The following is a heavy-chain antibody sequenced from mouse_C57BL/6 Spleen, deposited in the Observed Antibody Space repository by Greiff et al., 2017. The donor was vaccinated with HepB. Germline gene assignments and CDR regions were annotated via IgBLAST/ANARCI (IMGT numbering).Heavy chain of an antibody. CDR2: IDPANGNT. Sequence: VQLKESVAELVRPGASVKLSCTASGFNIKNTYMHWVKQRPEQGLEWIGRIDPANGNTKYAPKFQGKAPITADTSSNTAYLQLSSLTSEDTAIYYCARGGYYGSSYDWYFDVWGTGTTVTVSS. CDR3: ARGGYYGSSYDWYFDV. V-gene: IGHV14-3*01. CDR1: GFNIKNTY. D-gene: IGHD1-1*01. J-gene: IGHJ1*03.